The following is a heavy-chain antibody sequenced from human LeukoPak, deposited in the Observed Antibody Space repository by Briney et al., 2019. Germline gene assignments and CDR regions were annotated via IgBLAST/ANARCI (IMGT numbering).Heavy chain of an antibody. CDR1: GYTFTSYG. CDR2: ISAYNGNT. CDR3: ARRRITMIVVVRDDAFDI. D-gene: IGHD3-22*01. V-gene: IGHV1-18*01. J-gene: IGHJ3*02. Sequence: GASVKVSCKASGYTFTSYGISWVRQAPGQGLEWMGWISAYNGNTNCAQKLQGRVTMTTDTSTSTAYMELRSLRSDDTAVYYCARRRITMIVVVRDDAFDIWGQGTMVTVSS.